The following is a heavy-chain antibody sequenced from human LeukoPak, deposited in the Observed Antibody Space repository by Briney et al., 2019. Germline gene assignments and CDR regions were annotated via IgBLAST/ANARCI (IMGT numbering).Heavy chain of an antibody. Sequence: SETLSLTCTVSGGSISSGGYYWSWISQHPGKGLEWIGYIYYSGSTYYNPTLKSRVTISVDTSKNQFSLKLSSVTAADTAVYYCARIRRGSETEHLFDPWGQGTLVTVSS. D-gene: IGHD5-12*01. CDR2: IYYSGST. V-gene: IGHV4-31*03. CDR1: GGSISSGGYY. J-gene: IGHJ5*02. CDR3: ARIRRGSETEHLFDP.